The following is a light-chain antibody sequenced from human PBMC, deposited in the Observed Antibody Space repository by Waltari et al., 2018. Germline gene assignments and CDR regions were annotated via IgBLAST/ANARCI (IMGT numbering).Light chain of an antibody. J-gene: IGKJ4*01. Sequence: EIVMTQSPATLSVSPGERATLSCRASQSVSSNLAWYQQQPGQAPRLLIYGVSTRATGIPARFSGSGSGTEFTLTISSLQSEDFAVYYCQQYNNWPRTFGGGTKVEIK. CDR1: QSVSSN. CDR2: GVS. CDR3: QQYNNWPRT. V-gene: IGKV3-15*01.